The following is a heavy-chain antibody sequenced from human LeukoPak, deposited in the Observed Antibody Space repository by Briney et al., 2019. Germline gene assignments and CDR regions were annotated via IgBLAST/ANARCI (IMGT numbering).Heavy chain of an antibody. D-gene: IGHD3-16*01. CDR2: IRHNGSIK. Sequence: GGSLRLSCAASGFIFSTYGMYWVRQAPGKGLEWVAFIRHNGSIKNYADSVKGRSTISRDNSKNTLYLQMNSLRAEDTAVYYCAKDSLADIDYWGQGTLVTVSS. V-gene: IGHV3-30*02. CDR3: AKDSLADIDY. CDR1: GFIFSTYG. J-gene: IGHJ4*02.